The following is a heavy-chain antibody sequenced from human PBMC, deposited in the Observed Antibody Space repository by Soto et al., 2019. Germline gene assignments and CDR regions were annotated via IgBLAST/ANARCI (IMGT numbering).Heavy chain of an antibody. CDR1: GGSISSYY. CDR3: ATDLLYPYYYYGIDV. CDR2: IYTSGST. Sequence: QVQLQESGPGLVKPSETLSLTCTVSGGSISSYYWSWIRQPAGKGLEWIGRIYTSGSTNYNPSLKSRVTLAVVTSKNPFSLKLSSLTAADTAVYYCATDLLYPYYYYGIDVLGQGTTVTVSS. V-gene: IGHV4-4*07. D-gene: IGHD2-2*02. J-gene: IGHJ6*02.